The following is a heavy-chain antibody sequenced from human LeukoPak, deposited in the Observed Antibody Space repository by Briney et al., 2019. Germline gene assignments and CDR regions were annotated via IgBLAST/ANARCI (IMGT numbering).Heavy chain of an antibody. J-gene: IGHJ4*02. CDR2: IKSKTDGGTT. CDR1: GFTFSSYS. V-gene: IGHV3-15*07. CDR3: TTDPTGLLWFGESITDVDY. D-gene: IGHD3-10*01. Sequence: GGSLRLSCAASGFTFSSYSMNWVRQAPGKGLEWVGRIKSKTDGGTTDYAAPVKGRFTISRDDSKNTLYLQMNSLKTEDTAVYYCTTDPTGLLWFGESITDVDYWGQGTLVTVSS.